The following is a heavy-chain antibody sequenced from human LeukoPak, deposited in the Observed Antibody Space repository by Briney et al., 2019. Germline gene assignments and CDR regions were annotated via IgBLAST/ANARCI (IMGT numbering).Heavy chain of an antibody. CDR1: GGSISSYY. J-gene: IGHJ4*02. CDR2: MHYSGST. Sequence: PSETLSLTCPVSGGSISSYYWSWIRQPPGKGLEWIGYMHYSGSTNYNPSLKSRVTISLNTSKNQFSLKLSSVTAADTAVYYCARVNKIWEYFDYWGRGTLVTVSS. CDR3: ARVNKIWEYFDY. V-gene: IGHV4-59*01. D-gene: IGHD1-26*01.